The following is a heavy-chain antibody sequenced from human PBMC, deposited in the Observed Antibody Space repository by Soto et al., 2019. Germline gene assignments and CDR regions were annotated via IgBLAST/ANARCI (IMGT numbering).Heavy chain of an antibody. Sequence: GESLKISCKGSGYSFTSYWIDWVRQMPGKGLEWMGIIYPGDSDTGYSPSFQGQVTISADKSISTAYLQWSSLKASDTAMYYCARHILAAVPNDWFDPWGQGTLVTVSS. V-gene: IGHV5-51*01. CDR3: ARHILAAVPNDWFDP. J-gene: IGHJ5*02. CDR1: GYSFTSYW. CDR2: IYPGDSDT. D-gene: IGHD6-13*01.